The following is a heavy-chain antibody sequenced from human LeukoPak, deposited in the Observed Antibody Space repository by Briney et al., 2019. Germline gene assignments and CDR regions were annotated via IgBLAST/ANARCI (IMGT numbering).Heavy chain of an antibody. V-gene: IGHV4-39*07. CDR1: GGSISSSSYY. CDR2: IYYSGST. D-gene: IGHD5-12*01. CDR3: ARDRRGGYDYGYYYYYMDV. J-gene: IGHJ6*03. Sequence: SETLSLTCTVSGGSISSSSYYWGWIRQPPGKGLEWIGSIYYSGSTYYNPSLKSRVTISVDTSKNQFSLKLSSVTAADTAVYYCARDRRGGYDYGYYYYYMDVWGKGTTVTVSS.